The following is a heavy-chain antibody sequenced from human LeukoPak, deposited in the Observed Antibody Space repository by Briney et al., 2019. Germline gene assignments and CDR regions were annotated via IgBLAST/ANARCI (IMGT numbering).Heavy chain of an antibody. CDR3: ARAPRYSGTTELDY. CDR1: GFTFSSYS. D-gene: IGHD1-26*01. CDR2: ISYDGSNK. V-gene: IGHV3-30*03. Sequence: QSGGSLRLSCAASGFTFSSYSMNWVRQAPGKGLEWVAVISYDGSNKYYADSVKGRLTISRDNSKNTLYLQMDSLRAEDTAVYYCARAPRYSGTTELDYWGQGALVTVSS. J-gene: IGHJ4*02.